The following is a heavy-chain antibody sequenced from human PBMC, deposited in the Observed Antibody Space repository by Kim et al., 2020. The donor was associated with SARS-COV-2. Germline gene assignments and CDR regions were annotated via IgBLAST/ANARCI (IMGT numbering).Heavy chain of an antibody. CDR3: ARTPSFYSSSWGWFDP. Sequence: KVQGRVTMTRDTSTSTVYMELSSLRSEDTAVYYCARTPSFYSSSWGWFDPWGQGTLVTVSS. D-gene: IGHD6-6*01. J-gene: IGHJ5*02. V-gene: IGHV1-46*01.